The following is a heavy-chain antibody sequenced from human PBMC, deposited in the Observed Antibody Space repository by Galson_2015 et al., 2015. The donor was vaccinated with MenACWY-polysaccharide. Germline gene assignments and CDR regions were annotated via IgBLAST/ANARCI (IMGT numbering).Heavy chain of an antibody. J-gene: IGHJ3*01. D-gene: IGHD2-15*01. Sequence: LRLSCAASGISISTYWMHWVRQVPGKGLMWVSRINSDGSSATYADSVRGRLTFSRDNAKNTVYLQLNSLRVEDTAVYYCARGFCSGGTCLRWDDAFDFRGQGTMVIVSS. CDR1: GISISTYW. CDR2: INSDGSSA. V-gene: IGHV3-74*03. CDR3: ARGFCSGGTCLRWDDAFDF.